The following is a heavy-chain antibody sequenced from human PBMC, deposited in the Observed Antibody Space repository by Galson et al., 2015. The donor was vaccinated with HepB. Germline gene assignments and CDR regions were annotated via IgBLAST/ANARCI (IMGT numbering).Heavy chain of an antibody. J-gene: IGHJ6*02. Sequence: SVKVSCKASGYTFTTYAIHWVRQAPGQRLEWMGWINAGTDNTKYSQKFQGRVTITRDTSASTVYMDLSSLTSEDTAVYYCARAACSWSCMDVWGQGTTVTVSS. CDR2: INAGTDNT. CDR3: ARAACSWSCMDV. D-gene: IGHD2-15*01. CDR1: GYTFTTYA. V-gene: IGHV1-3*01.